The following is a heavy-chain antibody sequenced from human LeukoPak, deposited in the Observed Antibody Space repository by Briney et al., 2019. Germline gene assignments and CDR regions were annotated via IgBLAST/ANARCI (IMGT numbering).Heavy chain of an antibody. J-gene: IGHJ4*02. CDR2: INHSGST. D-gene: IGHD1-26*01. CDR1: GGSFSGYY. CDR3: AGLIVGATTKDY. V-gene: IGHV4-34*01. Sequence: PSETLSLTCAVYGGSFSGYYWSWIRQPPGKGLEWIGEINHSGSTHYNPSLKSRVTISVDTSKNYFSLKLSSVTATDTAVYYCAGLIVGATTKDYWGQGTLVTVSS.